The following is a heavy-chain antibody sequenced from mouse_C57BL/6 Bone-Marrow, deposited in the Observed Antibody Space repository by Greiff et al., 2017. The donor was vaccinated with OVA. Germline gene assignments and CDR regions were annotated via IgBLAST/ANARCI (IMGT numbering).Heavy chain of an antibody. V-gene: IGHV14-4*01. J-gene: IGHJ2*01. D-gene: IGHD2-1*01. CDR1: GFNIKDDY. CDR3: TSYGNFDY. Sequence: EVQLQQSGAELVRPGASVKLSCTASGFNIKDDYMHWVKQRPEQGLEWIGWIDPENGDTEYASKFQGKATITEETTSNTAYLPLSSLTSEDTAVYYCTSYGNFDYWGQGTTLTVSS. CDR2: IDPENGDT.